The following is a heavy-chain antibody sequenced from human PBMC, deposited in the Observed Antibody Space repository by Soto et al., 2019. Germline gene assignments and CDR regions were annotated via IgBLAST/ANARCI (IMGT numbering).Heavy chain of an antibody. V-gene: IGHV4-34*01. CDR3: ARGLGSPHYDYIWGSYRSHFDY. CDR1: GGSFSGYY. J-gene: IGHJ4*02. D-gene: IGHD3-16*02. CDR2: INHSGST. Sequence: SETLSLTCAVYGGSFSGYYWSWIRQPPGKGLEWIGEINHSGSTNYNPSLKSRVTISVDTSKNQFSLKLSSVTAADTAVYYCARGLGSPHYDYIWGSYRSHFDYWGQGTLLTVSS.